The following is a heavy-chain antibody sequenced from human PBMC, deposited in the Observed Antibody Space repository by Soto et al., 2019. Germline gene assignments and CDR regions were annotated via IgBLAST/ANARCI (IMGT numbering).Heavy chain of an antibody. CDR2: INPNSGGT. CDR1: GYTFTGYY. J-gene: IGHJ5*02. Sequence: ASVKVSCKASGYTFTGYYMHWVRQAPGQGLEWMGWINPNSGGTNYAQKFQGRVTMTRDTSISTAYMELSRLRSDDTAVYYCARDLPEYNWNYGRQFPHNWFDPWGQGTLVTVSS. CDR3: ARDLPEYNWNYGRQFPHNWFDP. D-gene: IGHD1-7*01. V-gene: IGHV1-2*02.